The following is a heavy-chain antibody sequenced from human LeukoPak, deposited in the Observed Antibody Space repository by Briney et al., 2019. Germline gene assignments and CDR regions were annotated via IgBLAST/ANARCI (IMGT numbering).Heavy chain of an antibody. CDR1: GFTVSSNY. D-gene: IGHD3-10*01. CDR3: ARGLALWFGELAPFDY. V-gene: IGHV3-66*01. CDR2: IYSGGST. J-gene: IGHJ4*02. Sequence: GGSLRLSCAASGFTVSSNYMSWVRQAPGKRLEWVSVIYSGGSTYYADSVKGRFTISRDNSKNTLYLQMNSLRAEDTAVYYCARGLALWFGELAPFDYWGQGTLVTVSS.